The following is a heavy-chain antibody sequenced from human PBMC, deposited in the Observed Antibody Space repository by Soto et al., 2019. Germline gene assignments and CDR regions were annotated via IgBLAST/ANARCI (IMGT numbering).Heavy chain of an antibody. Sequence: QVQLVESGGGVVQPGRSLRLSCAASGFTFSSYAMHWVRQAPGKGLEWVAVISYDGSNKYYADSVKGRFTISRDNSKNTLYLQMNSLRAEDTAVYYCASPTRPRYSYGFWGGMDVWGQGTTVTVSS. CDR2: ISYDGSNK. J-gene: IGHJ6*02. CDR1: GFTFSSYA. V-gene: IGHV3-30-3*01. D-gene: IGHD5-18*01. CDR3: ASPTRPRYSYGFWGGMDV.